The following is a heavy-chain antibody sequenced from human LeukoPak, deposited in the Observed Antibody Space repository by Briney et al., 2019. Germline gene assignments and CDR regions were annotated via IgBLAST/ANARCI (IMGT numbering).Heavy chain of an antibody. D-gene: IGHD3-10*01. Sequence: GGSLRLSCAASGFTFSSYAMHWVRQAPGKGLEWVAVISYDGSNKYYADSVKGRFTISRDNAKNTVYLQMNSLRVDDTAVYYCATVRSGSWDWFDPWGQGTLVTVSS. CDR3: ATVRSGSWDWFDP. CDR1: GFTFSSYA. CDR2: ISYDGSNK. J-gene: IGHJ5*02. V-gene: IGHV3-30*14.